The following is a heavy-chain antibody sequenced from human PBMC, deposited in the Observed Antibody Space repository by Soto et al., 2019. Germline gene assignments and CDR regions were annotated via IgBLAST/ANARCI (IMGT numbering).Heavy chain of an antibody. D-gene: IGHD2-2*01. CDR3: AKVRTRSTSGYCFDY. CDR2: VSASGLNT. J-gene: IGHJ4*02. CDR1: GFTFSTYA. V-gene: IGHV3-23*01. Sequence: EVQLLESGGKLVQPGGSLTLSCAASGFTFSTYAMAWVRQAPGKGLEWVSGVSASGLNTNYADSVKGRFYISRDNSKNTVSLHMNSLRAEVTSLYNLAKVRTRSTSGYCFDYWGQGTPVTVSS.